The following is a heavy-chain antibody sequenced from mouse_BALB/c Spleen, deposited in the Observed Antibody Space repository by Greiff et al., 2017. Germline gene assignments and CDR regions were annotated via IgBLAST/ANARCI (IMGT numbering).Heavy chain of an antibody. CDR2: ISDGGSYT. Sequence: EVKVVESGGGLVKPGGSLKLSCAASGFTFSDYYMYWVRQTPEKRLEWVATISDGGSYTYYPDSVKGRFTISRDNAKNNLYLQMSSLKSEDTAMYYCARGGGYYPDYWGQGTTLTVSS. J-gene: IGHJ2*01. V-gene: IGHV5-4*02. D-gene: IGHD2-3*01. CDR3: ARGGGYYPDY. CDR1: GFTFSDYY.